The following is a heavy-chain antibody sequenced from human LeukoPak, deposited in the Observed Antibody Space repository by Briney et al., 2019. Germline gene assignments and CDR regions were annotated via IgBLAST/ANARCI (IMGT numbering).Heavy chain of an antibody. Sequence: SGTLSLTCAVSGGSISSSNWWSWVRQPPGKGLEWIGEICHSGSTNYNPSLKSRVTISVDKSKNQFSLKLSSVTAADTAVYYCARKSGNYDSSGYYYYFDYWGQGTLVTVSS. D-gene: IGHD3-22*01. V-gene: IGHV4-4*02. CDR3: ARKSGNYDSSGYYYYFDY. J-gene: IGHJ4*02. CDR2: ICHSGST. CDR1: GGSISSSNW.